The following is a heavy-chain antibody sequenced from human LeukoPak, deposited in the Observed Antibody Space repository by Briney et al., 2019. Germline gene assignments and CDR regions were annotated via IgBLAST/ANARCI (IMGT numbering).Heavy chain of an antibody. Sequence: SETLSLTCTASGGSISSSSYYWGWLRQPPGRGLGWGGYIYYSGSTNDNPSLKSRVPISVDTSKNQFSLKLSSVTAADTAVYYCARLPGITMVRGVRDAFDIWGQGTMVTVSS. CDR1: GGSISSSSYY. J-gene: IGHJ3*02. CDR2: IYYSGST. D-gene: IGHD3-10*01. V-gene: IGHV4-61*05. CDR3: ARLPGITMVRGVRDAFDI.